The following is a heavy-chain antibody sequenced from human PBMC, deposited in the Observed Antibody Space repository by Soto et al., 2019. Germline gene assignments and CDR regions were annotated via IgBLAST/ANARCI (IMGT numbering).Heavy chain of an antibody. D-gene: IGHD2-15*01. CDR3: ARLVVAAPNWFDP. V-gene: IGHV4-31*03. CDR2: IYYSGST. Sequence: LSFTCTVSGGSISSGGYYWSWIRQHPGKGLEWIGYIYYSGSTYYNPSLKSRVTISVDTSKNQFSLKLSSVTAADTAVYYCARLVVAAPNWFDPWGQGTLVTVSS. J-gene: IGHJ5*02. CDR1: GGSISSGGYY.